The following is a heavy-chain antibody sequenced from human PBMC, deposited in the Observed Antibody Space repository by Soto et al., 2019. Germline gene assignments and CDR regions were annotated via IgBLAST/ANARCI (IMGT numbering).Heavy chain of an antibody. J-gene: IGHJ3*02. CDR1: GFTFSSYS. CDR2: ISSSSSTI. D-gene: IGHD6-6*01. Sequence: HPGGSLRLSCAASGFTFSSYSMNWVRQAPGKGLEWVSYISSSSSTIYYADSVKGRFTISRDNAKNSLYLQMNSLRDEDTAVYYCARGTSRWIAARLGGAFDIWGQGTMVTVSS. CDR3: ARGTSRWIAARLGGAFDI. V-gene: IGHV3-48*02.